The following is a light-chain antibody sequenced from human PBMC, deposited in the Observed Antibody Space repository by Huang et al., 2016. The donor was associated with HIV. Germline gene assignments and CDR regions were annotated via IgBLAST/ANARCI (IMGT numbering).Light chain of an antibody. Sequence: EIVMTQSPATLSVSPGERATLSCRATQSVSFDLALYQQRGGQAPRLLIYGASTRATGIPARCSGSGSGTEFTLTISSLQSEDFAVYYCQQYNNWPWTFGQGTKVEIE. V-gene: IGKV3-15*01. CDR2: GAS. CDR3: QQYNNWPWT. CDR1: QSVSFD. J-gene: IGKJ1*01.